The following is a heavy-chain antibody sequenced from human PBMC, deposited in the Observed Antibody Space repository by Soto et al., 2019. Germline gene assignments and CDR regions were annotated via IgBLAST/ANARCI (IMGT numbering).Heavy chain of an antibody. V-gene: IGHV4-38-2*01. Sequence: ETLSLTCAVSGYSISSGYYWGWIRQPPGKGLEWIGSIYHSGSTYYNPSLKSRVTISVDTSKNQFSLKLSSVTAADTAVYYCARALYYDFWSGSSRPGGMDVWGQGTTVS. D-gene: IGHD3-3*01. J-gene: IGHJ6*02. CDR3: ARALYYDFWSGSSRPGGMDV. CDR1: GYSISSGYY. CDR2: IYHSGST.